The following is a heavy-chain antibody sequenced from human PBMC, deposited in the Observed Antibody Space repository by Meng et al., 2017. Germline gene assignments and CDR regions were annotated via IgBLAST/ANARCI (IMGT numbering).Heavy chain of an antibody. CDR3: ARDRIGVYDAFDI. D-gene: IGHD6-19*01. J-gene: IGHJ3*02. V-gene: IGHV1-2*02. CDR2: INPSSGGT. CDR1: GYTFTDYY. Sequence: ASVKVSCKASGYTFTDYYIYWVRQAPGQGLELMGCINPSSGGTNYAQKFQGRVTMTRDTSISTAYMELSSLRSDDTAVYYCARDRIGVYDAFDIWGQGTWVTVSS.